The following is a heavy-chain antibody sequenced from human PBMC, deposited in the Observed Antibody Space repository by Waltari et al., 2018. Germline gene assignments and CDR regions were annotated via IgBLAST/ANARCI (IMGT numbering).Heavy chain of an antibody. D-gene: IGHD3-10*01. V-gene: IGHV3-74*02. Sequence: EVQLVQSGAEVKKPGESLKISCKGSGYSFTSYCIGWVRQMPGKGLEWVARINSEGSLISYAASVKGRFTISRDNAKNTLYLQMNSLRAEDTAVYYCARGGGSLDYWGQGTQVTVSS. CDR2: INSEGSLI. J-gene: IGHJ4*02. CDR3: ARGGGSLDY. CDR1: GYSFTSYC.